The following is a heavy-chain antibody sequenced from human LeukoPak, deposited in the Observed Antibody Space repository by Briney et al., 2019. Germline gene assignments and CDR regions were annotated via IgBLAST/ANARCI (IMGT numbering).Heavy chain of an antibody. J-gene: IGHJ5*02. CDR3: ARGIPAAGTGWFDP. CDR2: INTNTGNP. CDR1: GYTFTSYA. D-gene: IGHD6-13*01. V-gene: IGHV7-4-1*02. Sequence: ASVKVSCKASGYTFTSYAMNWVRQAPGQGLEWMGWINTNTGNPTYAQGFTGRFVFSLDTSVSTAYLQISSLKAEDTAVYYCARGIPAAGTGWFDPWGQGTLVTVSS.